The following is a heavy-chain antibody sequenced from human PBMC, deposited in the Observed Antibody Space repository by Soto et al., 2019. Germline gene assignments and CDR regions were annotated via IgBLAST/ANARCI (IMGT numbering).Heavy chain of an antibody. V-gene: IGHV4-59*01. CDR2: IYYSGST. J-gene: IGHJ4*02. CDR3: ARKGASFDY. CDR1: GGSISSYY. D-gene: IGHD3-16*01. Sequence: PSETLSLTCTVSGGSISSYYWSWIRQPPGKGLEWIGYIYYSGSTNYNPSLKSRVTISVDTSRNQFSLKLSSVTAADTAVYYCARKGASFDYWGQGTLVTVSS.